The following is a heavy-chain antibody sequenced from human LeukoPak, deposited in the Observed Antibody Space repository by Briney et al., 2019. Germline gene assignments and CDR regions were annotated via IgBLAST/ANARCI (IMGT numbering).Heavy chain of an antibody. J-gene: IGHJ3*02. V-gene: IGHV5-51*01. Sequence: GESLKISCKGSGYSFTSYWIGWVRQMPGKGLEWMGIIYPGDSDTRYSPSFQGQVTISADKSISTAYLQWSSLKASDTAMYYCASPSITMVRGGAFDIWGQGTMVTVSS. CDR1: GYSFTSYW. CDR3: ASPSITMVRGGAFDI. D-gene: IGHD3-10*01. CDR2: IYPGDSDT.